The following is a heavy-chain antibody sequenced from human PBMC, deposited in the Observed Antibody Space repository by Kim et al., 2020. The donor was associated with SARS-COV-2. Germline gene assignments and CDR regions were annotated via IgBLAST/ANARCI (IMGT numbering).Heavy chain of an antibody. J-gene: IGHJ6*02. Sequence: GGSLRLSCAASGFTFSDYYMSWIRQAPGKGLEWVSYISSSGSTIYYADSVKGRFTISRDNAKNSLYLQMNSLRAEDTAVYYCARDQYCSGGSCFSYYYYYYGMDVWGPGTTVTVSS. CDR1: GFTFSDYY. V-gene: IGHV3-11*04. CDR2: ISSSGSTI. D-gene: IGHD2-15*01. CDR3: ARDQYCSGGSCFSYYYYYYGMDV.